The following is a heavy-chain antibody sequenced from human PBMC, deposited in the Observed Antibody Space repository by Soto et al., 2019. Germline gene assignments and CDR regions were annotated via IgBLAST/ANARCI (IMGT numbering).Heavy chain of an antibody. CDR2: IIAIFGTA. J-gene: IGHJ6*02. CDR1: GGTFSRYA. D-gene: IGHD2-15*01. Sequence: GATVKVTCKASGGTFSRYAISWVRQASGQGLEKMGGIIAIFGTAKYAQKFQGRVTVTADESTSTAYMELSSLRSEDTAVYYCARGPLDCSCGSCYSYGKDFCAQGTKVTVSS. V-gene: IGHV1-69*13. CDR3: ARGPLDCSCGSCYSYGKDF.